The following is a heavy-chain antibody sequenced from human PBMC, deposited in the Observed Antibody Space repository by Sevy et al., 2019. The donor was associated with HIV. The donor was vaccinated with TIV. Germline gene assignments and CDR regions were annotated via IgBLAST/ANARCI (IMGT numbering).Heavy chain of an antibody. CDR1: GYTLTELS. V-gene: IGHV1-24*01. CDR2: FDPEDRET. CDR3: ATTKDYYDSSGCPFDY. Sequence: ASVKVSCKVSGYTLTELSMHWVRQAPGKGLEWMGSFDPEDRETIYAQKFQGRVTMTEDTSADTAYMELSSLRSEDTAVYFCATTKDYYDSSGCPFDYWGQGTLVTVSS. J-gene: IGHJ4*02. D-gene: IGHD3-22*01.